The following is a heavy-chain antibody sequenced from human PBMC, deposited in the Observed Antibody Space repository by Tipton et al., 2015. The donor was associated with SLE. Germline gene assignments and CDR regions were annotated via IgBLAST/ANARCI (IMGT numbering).Heavy chain of an antibody. CDR3: VRLPDY. CDR2: MNIDGTTT. CDR1: GFTFRNAW. J-gene: IGHJ4*02. V-gene: IGHV3-74*01. Sequence: SLRLSCAASGFTFRNAWMSWVRQAPGMGLEWVARMNIDGTTTTYADSVKGRFTISRDNGNNSLFLQMNSLRAEDTGVYYCVRLPDYWGQGTLVTVSS.